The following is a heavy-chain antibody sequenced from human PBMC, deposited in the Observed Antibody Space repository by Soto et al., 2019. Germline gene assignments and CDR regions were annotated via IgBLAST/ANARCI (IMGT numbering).Heavy chain of an antibody. J-gene: IGHJ4*02. CDR2: IYYSGST. Sequence: SETLSLTCTVSGGSISSSSYYWGWIRQPPGKGLEWIGRIYYSGSTYYNPSLKSRVTISVDTSKNQFSLKLSSVTAADTAVYYCARGRALDYYDSSGYYVGYWGQGTLVTVSS. D-gene: IGHD3-22*01. CDR3: ARGRALDYYDSSGYYVGY. CDR1: GGSISSSSYY. V-gene: IGHV4-39*07.